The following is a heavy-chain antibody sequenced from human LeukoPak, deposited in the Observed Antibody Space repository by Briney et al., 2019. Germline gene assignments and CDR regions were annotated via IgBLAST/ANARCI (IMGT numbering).Heavy chain of an antibody. D-gene: IGHD3-10*01. CDR1: WFTVSSKY. J-gene: IGHJ4*02. Sequence: GGSLRLSWAACWFTVSSKYMRWVRQPRERGLGWGSVLYSGGTTHYTDSVKYRFTISRDNSQTTLYLQMNSLRGQDTAVYYCARASGAGRVGEHFFDYWGQGTLVTVSS. CDR3: ARASGAGRVGEHFFDY. V-gene: IGHV3-53*01. CDR2: LYSGGTT.